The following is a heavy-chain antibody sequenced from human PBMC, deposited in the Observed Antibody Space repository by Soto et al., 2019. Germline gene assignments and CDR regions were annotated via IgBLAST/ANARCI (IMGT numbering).Heavy chain of an antibody. Sequence: GASVKVSCKASVYTFTSYVISWLRHAPGQGLEWMGWISAYNGNTNYAQKLQGRVTMTTDTSTSTAYMELRSLRSDDTAVYYCAREGHYGSGSYYKPYYYGMDVWGQGTTVTVSS. CDR2: ISAYNGNT. V-gene: IGHV1-18*01. J-gene: IGHJ6*02. CDR1: VYTFTSYV. CDR3: AREGHYGSGSYYKPYYYGMDV. D-gene: IGHD3-10*01.